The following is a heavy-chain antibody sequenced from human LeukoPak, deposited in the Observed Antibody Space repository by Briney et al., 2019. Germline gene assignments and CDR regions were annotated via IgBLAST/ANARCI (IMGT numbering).Heavy chain of an antibody. Sequence: SETPSLTCAVYGGSFSGYYWSWIRQPPGKGLEWIGEINHSGRTNYNPSLKSRVTISVDTSKNQFSLKLSSVTAADTAVYYCARVAAAGGWFDPWGQGTLVTVSS. V-gene: IGHV4-34*01. D-gene: IGHD6-13*01. J-gene: IGHJ5*02. CDR3: ARVAAAGGWFDP. CDR2: INHSGRT. CDR1: GGSFSGYY.